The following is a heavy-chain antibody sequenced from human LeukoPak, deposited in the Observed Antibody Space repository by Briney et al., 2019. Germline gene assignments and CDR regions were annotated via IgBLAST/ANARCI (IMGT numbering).Heavy chain of an antibody. J-gene: IGHJ5*02. V-gene: IGHV4-34*01. CDR1: GGSFSGYY. D-gene: IGHD3-9*01. Sequence: SETLSLTCAVYGGSFSGYYWSWIRQPPGKGLEWIGEINHSGSTNYNPSLKSRVTISLDTSKNQFSLKLSSVTAADTAVYYCARDEYYDILTGYPNWFDPWGQGTLVTVSS. CDR2: INHSGST. CDR3: ARDEYYDILTGYPNWFDP.